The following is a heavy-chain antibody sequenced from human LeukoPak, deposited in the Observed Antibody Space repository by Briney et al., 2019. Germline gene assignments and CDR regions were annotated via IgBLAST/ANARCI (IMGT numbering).Heavy chain of an antibody. CDR3: ARYSGGSWGYYYYMDV. V-gene: IGHV3-11*04. J-gene: IGHJ6*03. D-gene: IGHD2-15*01. CDR1: GFTFSDYY. Sequence: GGSLRLSCAASGFTFSDYYMSWIRQAPGKGLEWVSYISSSGSTIHYADSVKGRFTISRDNAKNSLYLQMNSLRAEDTAVYYCARYSGGSWGYYYYMDVWGKGTTVTVSS. CDR2: ISSSGSTI.